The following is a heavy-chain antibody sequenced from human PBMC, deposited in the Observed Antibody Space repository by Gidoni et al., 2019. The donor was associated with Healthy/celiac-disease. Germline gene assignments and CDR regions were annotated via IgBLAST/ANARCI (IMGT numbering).Heavy chain of an antibody. CDR2: IYHSGST. V-gene: IGHV4-38-2*01. CDR1: GYSITSGYY. D-gene: IGHD3-22*01. J-gene: IGHJ4*02. CDR3: ARQHSDSSGYYYFDY. Sequence: QVHLQASGPGLVKPSETLSLTCAVSGYSITSGYYWGWIRQPLGKGLEWIGSIYHSGSTYYNPSLKSRVTISVDTSKNQFSLKLSSVTAADSAVYYCARQHSDSSGYYYFDYWGQGTLVTVSS.